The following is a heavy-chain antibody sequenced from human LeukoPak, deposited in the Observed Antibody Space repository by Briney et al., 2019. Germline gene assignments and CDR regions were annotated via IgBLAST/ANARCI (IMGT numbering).Heavy chain of an antibody. CDR3: AKDIDFWSGYHAALDY. D-gene: IGHD3-3*01. V-gene: IGHV3-53*01. J-gene: IGHJ4*02. CDR2: IDPSGGST. Sequence: GGSLRLSCAASGFTVSTNYMSWVRQAPGKGLEWVSGIDPSGGSTYYADSVKGRFTISRDNSKNTLYLQMDSLRAEDTAVYYCAKDIDFWSGYHAALDYWGQGTLVSVSS. CDR1: GFTVSTNY.